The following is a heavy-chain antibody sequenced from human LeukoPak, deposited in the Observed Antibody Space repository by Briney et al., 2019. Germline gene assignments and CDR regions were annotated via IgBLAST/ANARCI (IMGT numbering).Heavy chain of an antibody. CDR3: ARVKRSGNTGWDFDY. J-gene: IGHJ4*02. V-gene: IGHV3-48*01. CDR1: GFTFSSYS. CDR2: ISSSSSTI. Sequence: PGGSLRLSCAASGFTFSSYSMNWVRQAPGKGLEWVSYISSSSSTIYYADSVKGRFTISRDNAKNSLYLQMNSLRAEDTAVYYCARVKRSGNTGWDFDYWGQGILVTVSA. D-gene: IGHD3-9*01.